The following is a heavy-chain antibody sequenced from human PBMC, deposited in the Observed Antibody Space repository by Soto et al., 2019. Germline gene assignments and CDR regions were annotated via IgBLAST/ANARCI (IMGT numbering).Heavy chain of an antibody. V-gene: IGHV3-23*01. Sequence: EVQLLESGGGLVQPGGSLRLSCAASGFTFSSYAMSWVRQAPGKGLEWVSAISGSGGSTYYADSVKGRFTISRDNSKNTLYLQMNSLRAEDTAVYYCAKVPYYDFWSGYRLNWYFDLWGRGTLVTVSS. CDR3: AKVPYYDFWSGYRLNWYFDL. D-gene: IGHD3-3*01. CDR2: ISGSGGST. CDR1: GFTFSSYA. J-gene: IGHJ2*01.